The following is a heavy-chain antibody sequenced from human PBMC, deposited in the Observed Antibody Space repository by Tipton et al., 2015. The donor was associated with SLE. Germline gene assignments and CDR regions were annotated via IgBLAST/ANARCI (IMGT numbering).Heavy chain of an antibody. D-gene: IGHD6-6*01. V-gene: IGHV4-30-2*01. CDR3: ARGRAARHFDY. CDR2: IYHSGST. J-gene: IGHJ4*02. CDR1: GYSISSGYS. Sequence: TLSLTCAVSGYSISSGYSWSWIRQPPGKGLEWIGYIYHSGSTYYNPSLKSRVTISVDRSKNQFSLKLSSVTAADTAVYYCARGRAARHFDYWGQGTLVTVSS.